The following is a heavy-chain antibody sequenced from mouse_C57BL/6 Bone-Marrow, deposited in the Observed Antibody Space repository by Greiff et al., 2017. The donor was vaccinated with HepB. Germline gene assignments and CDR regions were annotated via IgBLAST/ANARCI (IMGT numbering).Heavy chain of an antibody. D-gene: IGHD2-1*01. V-gene: IGHV1-81*01. CDR3: AVNYCGNSAWFAY. CDR1: GYTFTSYG. CDR2: IYPRSGNT. Sequence: VQLQQSGAELARPGASVKLSCKASGYTFTSYGISWVKQRTGQGLEWIGEIYPRSGNTYYNEKFKGKATLTADKSSSTAYMELRSLTSEDSAVYVCAVNYCGNSAWFAYWGQGTLVTVSA. J-gene: IGHJ3*01.